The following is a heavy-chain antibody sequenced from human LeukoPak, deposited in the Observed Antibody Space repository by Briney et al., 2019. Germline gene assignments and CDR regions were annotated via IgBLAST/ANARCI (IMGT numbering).Heavy chain of an antibody. Sequence: ASVKVSCKTSGYTFTSYYMHWVRQAPGQGLEWMGIINLNGGSTKYAQKFQGRVTMTRDTSTSTVYIELSSLRSEDTAVYHCTRVYCSSSSCYNADYWGQGTLVTVSS. D-gene: IGHD2-2*02. CDR2: INLNGGST. V-gene: IGHV1-46*03. CDR3: TRVYCSSSSCYNADY. J-gene: IGHJ4*02. CDR1: GYTFTSYY.